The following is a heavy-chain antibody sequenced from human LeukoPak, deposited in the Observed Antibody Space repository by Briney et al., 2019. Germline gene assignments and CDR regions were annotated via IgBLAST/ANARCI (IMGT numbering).Heavy chain of an antibody. CDR3: ARGPSGSWSSRVRYIVV. V-gene: IGHV1-8*03. Sequence: ASVTVSCKASGYTFTRYDINWVRQAAGQGSEWMGWMNPNSGNTGYAQKFQGRVTLAWNTSISTAFMDLSSLRSEDTAVYYCARGPSGSWSSRVRYIVVCGKGTTVTVSS. CDR2: MNPNSGNT. D-gene: IGHD6-13*01. CDR1: GYTFTRYD. J-gene: IGHJ6*03.